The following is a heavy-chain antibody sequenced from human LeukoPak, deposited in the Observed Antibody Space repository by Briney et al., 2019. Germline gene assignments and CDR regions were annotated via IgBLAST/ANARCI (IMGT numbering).Heavy chain of an antibody. D-gene: IGHD3-16*01. CDR1: GSTFSKYI. CDR2: ISDNGAYT. Sequence: GGSLRLSCAVSGSTFSKYIMSWVRQAPGKGLEWVSGISDNGAYTAYAGSVEGRFTISRDNSKNTVYMQMNSLRAEDTAIYYCAKWGADKVEWRHYVDSWGQGTLVIVSS. CDR3: AKWGADKVEWRHYVDS. V-gene: IGHV3-23*01. J-gene: IGHJ4*02.